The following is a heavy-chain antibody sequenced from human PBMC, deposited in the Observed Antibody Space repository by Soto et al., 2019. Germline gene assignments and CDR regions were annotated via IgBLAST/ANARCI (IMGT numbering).Heavy chain of an antibody. CDR3: ARGHGVATTMGWFDP. CDR2: IYYDGSNK. J-gene: IGHJ5*02. D-gene: IGHD5-12*01. CDR1: GFTFSSYG. Sequence: QVQLVESGGGVVQPGRSLRLSCAASGFTFSSYGIHWVRQAPGKGLEWVAFIYYDGSNKYYADSVKGRFTISRDNSKNTLYLPMTSLRADDTAVYYCARGHGVATTMGWFDPWGQGTLVTVSS. V-gene: IGHV3-33*01.